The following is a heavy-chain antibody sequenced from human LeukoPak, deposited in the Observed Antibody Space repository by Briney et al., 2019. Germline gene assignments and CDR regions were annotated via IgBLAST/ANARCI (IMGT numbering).Heavy chain of an antibody. CDR2: IYSGGST. CDR1: GFTVSTNY. Sequence: GGSLRLSCAASGFTVSTNYMSWVRQAPGKGLEWVSVIYSGGSTYYADSVKGRFTISRDNAKNSLYLQMNSLRAGDTAVYYCAREQTGTLDYWGQGTLVTVSS. V-gene: IGHV3-53*01. D-gene: IGHD1-1*01. CDR3: AREQTGTLDY. J-gene: IGHJ4*02.